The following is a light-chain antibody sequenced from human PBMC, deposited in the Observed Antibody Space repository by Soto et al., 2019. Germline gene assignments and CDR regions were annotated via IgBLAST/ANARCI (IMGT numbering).Light chain of an antibody. CDR2: GAS. Sequence: EIVLTQSPGTLSLSPGERATLSCRASQSVSSSALAWYQQKPGQAPRLLMYGASSRATGIPDRFSGSGSGTDFSLTISSLEPEDFAVYYCQQRSNWPSITFGQGTRLEIK. CDR3: QQRSNWPSIT. CDR1: QSVSSSA. J-gene: IGKJ5*01. V-gene: IGKV3D-20*02.